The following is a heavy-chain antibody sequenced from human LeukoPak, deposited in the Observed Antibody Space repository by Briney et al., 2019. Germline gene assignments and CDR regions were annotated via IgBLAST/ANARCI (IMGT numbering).Heavy chain of an antibody. CDR2: INPISGGT. CDR3: ARSEGTSWYNFDY. Sequence: ASVKVSCKASGYTFTGYYIHWVRQARGQGPEWMGWINPISGGTNSAQKFQGRVTMTRDTSISTAYMELSRLRSDDTAVYFCARSEGTSWYNFDYWGQGTLVTVSS. J-gene: IGHJ4*02. D-gene: IGHD6-13*01. CDR1: GYTFTGYY. V-gene: IGHV1-2*02.